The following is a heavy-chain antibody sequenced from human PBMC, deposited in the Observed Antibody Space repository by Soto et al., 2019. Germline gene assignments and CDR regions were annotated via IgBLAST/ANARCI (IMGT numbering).Heavy chain of an antibody. V-gene: IGHV3-9*01. CDR2: ISWNSGNI. CDR3: AKGRGGSYGRYYFDY. D-gene: IGHD1-26*01. Sequence: EVQLVESGGGLVQPGRSLRLSCAASGFTFDDYAMHWVRQAPGKGLEWVSGISWNSGNIGYADSVKGRFTISRDNAXXSLYLQMNCRRAEDTALYYGAKGRGGSYGRYYFDYWGQGTLVTVSS. J-gene: IGHJ4*02. CDR1: GFTFDDYA.